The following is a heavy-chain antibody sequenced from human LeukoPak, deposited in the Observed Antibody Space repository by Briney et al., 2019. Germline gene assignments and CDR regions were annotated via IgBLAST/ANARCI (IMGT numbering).Heavy chain of an antibody. V-gene: IGHV1-8*01. CDR3: ARGYCSSTSCSNWFDP. CDR2: MNPNSGNT. J-gene: IGHJ5*02. Sequence: GASVKVSCKASGYTFTSYDINWVRQATGQGLGWMGWMNPNSGNTGYAQKFQGRVTTTRNTSISTAYMELSSLRSEDTAVYYCARGYCSSTSCSNWFDPWGQGTLVTVSS. D-gene: IGHD2-2*01. CDR1: GYTFTSYD.